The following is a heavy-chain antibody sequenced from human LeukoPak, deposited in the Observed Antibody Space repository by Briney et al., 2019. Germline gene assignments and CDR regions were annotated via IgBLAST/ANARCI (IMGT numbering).Heavy chain of an antibody. Sequence: SETLSLTCAVYGGSFSGYYWSWIRQPPGKGLEWLGEINHSGSTNYNPSLKSRVTISVDTSKNQFSLKLSSVTAADTAVYYCARVLRVSPRSFDPWGQGTLVTVSS. CDR3: ARVLRVSPRSFDP. J-gene: IGHJ5*02. V-gene: IGHV4-34*01. D-gene: IGHD3-16*01. CDR2: INHSGST. CDR1: GGSFSGYY.